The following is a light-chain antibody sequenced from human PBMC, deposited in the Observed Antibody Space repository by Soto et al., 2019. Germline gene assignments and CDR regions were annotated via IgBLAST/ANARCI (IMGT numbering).Light chain of an antibody. J-gene: IGKJ3*01. V-gene: IGKV3-11*01. CDR3: QQRSSWPIT. CDR2: GAS. CDR1: QSVSSY. Sequence: EIVLTHSPGTLSLSPCERATLSCSASQSVSSYLAWYQQKPGQAPRLLIYGASTRATGIPARFSGSGSGTDFTVTISSLEPEDFAVYYCQQRSSWPITFGPGTKVDI.